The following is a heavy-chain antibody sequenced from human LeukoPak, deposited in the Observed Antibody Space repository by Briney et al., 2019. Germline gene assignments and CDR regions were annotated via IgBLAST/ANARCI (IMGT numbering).Heavy chain of an antibody. CDR2: ISSSSSYI. D-gene: IGHD3-22*01. V-gene: IGHV3-21*01. CDR3: AMDTYYYDSSGYYLGY. CDR1: GFTFSSYS. J-gene: IGHJ4*02. Sequence: GGSLRLSCAASGFTFSSYSMNWVRQAPGKGLEWVSSISSSSSYIYYADSVKGRFTISRDNAKNSLYLQMNSLRAEDTAVYYCAMDTYYYDSSGYYLGYWGQGTLVTVST.